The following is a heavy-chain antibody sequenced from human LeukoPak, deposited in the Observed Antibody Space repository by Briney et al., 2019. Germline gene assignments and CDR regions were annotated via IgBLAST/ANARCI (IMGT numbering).Heavy chain of an antibody. J-gene: IGHJ4*02. Sequence: GGSLRLSCAASGFTFSSYAMSWVRQAPGKGLEWVSAISNSGDSTYYADSVTGRFTISRDNSKFTLYLQMNSLRAEDTAVYYCAKFWGGLDYWGQGTLVTVSS. CDR1: GFTFSSYA. D-gene: IGHD3-16*01. CDR2: ISNSGDST. CDR3: AKFWGGLDY. V-gene: IGHV3-23*01.